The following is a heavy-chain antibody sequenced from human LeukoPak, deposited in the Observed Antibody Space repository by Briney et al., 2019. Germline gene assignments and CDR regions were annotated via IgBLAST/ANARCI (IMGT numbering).Heavy chain of an antibody. CDR1: GYTFTSYG. CDR3: ARTSEDIVVVVAATAPNWFDP. D-gene: IGHD2-15*01. J-gene: IGHJ5*02. Sequence: ASVKVSCKASGYTFTSYGISWVRQAPGQGLEWMGWISAYNGNTNYAQKLQGRVTMTTDTSTSTAYTELRSLRSDDTAVYYCARTSEDIVVVVAATAPNWFDPWGQGTLVTVSS. CDR2: ISAYNGNT. V-gene: IGHV1-18*01.